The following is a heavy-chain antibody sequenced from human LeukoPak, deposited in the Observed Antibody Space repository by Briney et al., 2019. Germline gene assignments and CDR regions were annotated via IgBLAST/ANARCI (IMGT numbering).Heavy chain of an antibody. CDR1: DYTFTSYG. CDR3: ARHRLPRVYYDRSGYDHDGSDI. J-gene: IGHJ3*02. Sequence: GASVKVSCKPSDYTFTSYGINWVRQAPGQGLEWMGWISTYNGHTDYAQTLQGRVTMATDTSTTTAYMELRSLRSDDTAVYYCARHRLPRVYYDRSGYDHDGSDIWGQGTMVTVSS. CDR2: ISTYNGHT. D-gene: IGHD3-22*01. V-gene: IGHV1-18*01.